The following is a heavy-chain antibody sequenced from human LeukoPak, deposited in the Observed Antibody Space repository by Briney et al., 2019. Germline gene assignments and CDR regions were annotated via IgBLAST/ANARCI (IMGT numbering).Heavy chain of an antibody. V-gene: IGHV1-69*06. CDR1: GGTFSSYA. CDR3: ASKWGRECSGGSCYHAFDI. D-gene: IGHD2-15*01. CDR2: IIPIFGTA. Sequence: ASVKVACKASGGTFSSYAISWVRQAPGQGLEWMGGIIPIFGTANYAQKFQGRVTITADKSTSTAYMELSRLRSEDTAVYYCASKWGRECSGGSCYHAFDIWGQGTMVTVSS. J-gene: IGHJ3*02.